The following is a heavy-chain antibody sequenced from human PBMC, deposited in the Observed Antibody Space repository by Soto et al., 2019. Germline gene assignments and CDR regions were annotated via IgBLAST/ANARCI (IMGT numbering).Heavy chain of an antibody. CDR1: GGSCSGYY. V-gene: IGHV4-34*01. CDR3: ARHGRSMVRGGRSAFDI. Sequence: SETLSLTCAVYGGSCSGYYWSWIRQPPGKGLEWIGEINHSGSTNYNPSLKSRVTISVDTSKNQFSLKLSSVTAADTAVYYCARHGRSMVRGGRSAFDIWGQGTMVTVSS. CDR2: INHSGST. J-gene: IGHJ3*02. D-gene: IGHD3-10*01.